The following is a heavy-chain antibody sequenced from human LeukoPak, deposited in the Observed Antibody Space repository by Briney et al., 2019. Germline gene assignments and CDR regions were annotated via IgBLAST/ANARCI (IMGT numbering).Heavy chain of an antibody. Sequence: GGSLRHSCAASGFTVSSNYMSWVRQAPGKGLEWVSVIYSGGSTYYTDSVKGRFTISRDNSKTTLYLQMSSLRAEDTAVYYCVKPMTTVATGSSAFDIWGQGTMVTVSS. D-gene: IGHD4-17*01. J-gene: IGHJ3*02. CDR3: VKPMTTVATGSSAFDI. CDR1: GFTVSSNY. V-gene: IGHV3-53*05. CDR2: IYSGGST.